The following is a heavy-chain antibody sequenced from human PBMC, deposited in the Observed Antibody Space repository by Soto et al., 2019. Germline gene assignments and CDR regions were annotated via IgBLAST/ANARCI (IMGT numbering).Heavy chain of an antibody. D-gene: IGHD3-10*01. V-gene: IGHV4-31*03. CDR3: ARQRFGEFSPFDY. J-gene: IGHJ4*02. CDR1: GGSISSGGYY. Sequence: SETLSLTCTVSGGSISSGGYYWSWIRQHPGKGLEWIGYIYHSGSTYYNPSLKSRVTISVDTSKNQFSLKLSSVTAADTAVYYCARQRFGEFSPFDYWGQGTLVTVSS. CDR2: IYHSGST.